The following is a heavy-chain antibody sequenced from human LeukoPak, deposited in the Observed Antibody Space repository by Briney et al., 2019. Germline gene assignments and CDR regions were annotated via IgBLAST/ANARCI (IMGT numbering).Heavy chain of an antibody. Sequence: PSETLSLTCAVYGGSFSGYYWSWIRQPPGKGLEWIGEINHSGSTNYNPSLKSRVTISVDTSKNQFSLKLSSMTAADTAVYYCARGGVGYSYGFYNKLARYMDVWGKGTTVTVSS. J-gene: IGHJ6*03. CDR1: GGSFSGYY. CDR3: ARGGVGYSYGFYNKLARYMDV. CDR2: INHSGST. V-gene: IGHV4-34*01. D-gene: IGHD5-18*01.